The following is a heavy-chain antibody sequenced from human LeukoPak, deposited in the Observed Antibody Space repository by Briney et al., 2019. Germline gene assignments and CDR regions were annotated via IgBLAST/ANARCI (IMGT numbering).Heavy chain of an antibody. J-gene: IGHJ6*02. Sequence: SGGSLRLSCAASGFTFSSYAMSWVRQAPGKGLEWVSAISGSGGSTYYADSVKGRFTISRDNSKNTLYLQMNSLRAEDTAVYYCATYYYDSSGYYYDYYYGMDVWGQGTTVTVSS. V-gene: IGHV3-23*01. CDR2: ISGSGGST. CDR3: ATYYYDSSGYYYDYYYGMDV. D-gene: IGHD3-22*01. CDR1: GFTFSSYA.